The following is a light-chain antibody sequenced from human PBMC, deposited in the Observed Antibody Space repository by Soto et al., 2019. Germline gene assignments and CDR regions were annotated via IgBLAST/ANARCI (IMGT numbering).Light chain of an antibody. CDR1: GSKIGSNS. CDR3: ASWDDSPGGLVV. V-gene: IGLV1-44*01. CDR2: GDN. J-gene: IGLJ3*02. Sequence: QSVLTQPPSASGTPGQSVTISCSGSGSKIGSNSVSWYQQVPGTAPKLLIYGDNRRPSGVPDRFTGSKSGTSAALAISGLQSEDEADDYCASWDDSPGGLVVFGGGTKLTVL.